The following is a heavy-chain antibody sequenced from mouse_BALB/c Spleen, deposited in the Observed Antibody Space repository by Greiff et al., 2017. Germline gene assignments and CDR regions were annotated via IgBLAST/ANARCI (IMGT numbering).Heavy chain of an antibody. V-gene: IGHV1-87*01. Sequence: VQLQQSGAELARPGASVKLSCKASGYTFTSYWMQWVKQRPGQGLEWIGAIYPGDGDTRYTQKFKGKATLTADKSSSTAYMQLSSLASEDSAVYYCASGDYDYDGSAMDYWGQGTSVTVSS. D-gene: IGHD2-4*01. CDR1: GYTFTSYW. J-gene: IGHJ4*01. CDR2: IYPGDGDT. CDR3: ASGDYDYDGSAMDY.